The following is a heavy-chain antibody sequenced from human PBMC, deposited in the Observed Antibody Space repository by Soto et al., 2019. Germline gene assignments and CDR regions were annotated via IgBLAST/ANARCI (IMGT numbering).Heavy chain of an antibody. CDR1: GNAINNSHG. Sequence: LSLPCAVSGNAINNSHGWSWVRQPPGKGLEGIGQISHSGSTNYNPSLTRRVTISVDKSKNHFSLTLTSVTAADTAVYYCAARHFWSGPWSQRRLDYWGQGTLVTVSS. V-gene: IGHV4-4*02. J-gene: IGHJ4*02. CDR3: AARHFWSGPWSQRRLDY. CDR2: ISHSGST. D-gene: IGHD3-3*02.